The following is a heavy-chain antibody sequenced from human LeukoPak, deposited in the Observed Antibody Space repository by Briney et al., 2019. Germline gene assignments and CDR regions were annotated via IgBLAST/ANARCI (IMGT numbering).Heavy chain of an antibody. J-gene: IGHJ4*02. D-gene: IGHD3-10*01. V-gene: IGHV1-69*13. Sequence: GASVKVSCKASGGTFSSYAISWVRQAPGQGLEWMGGIIPIFGTANYAQKFQGRATITADESTSTAYMELSSLRSEDTAVYYCARAPNYYYGDFDYWGQGTLVTVSS. CDR2: IIPIFGTA. CDR1: GGTFSSYA. CDR3: ARAPNYYYGDFDY.